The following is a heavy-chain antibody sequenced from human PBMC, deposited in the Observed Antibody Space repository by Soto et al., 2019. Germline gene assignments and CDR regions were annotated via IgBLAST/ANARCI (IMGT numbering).Heavy chain of an antibody. CDR2: ISGRGGST. CDR3: AKDLAQINSIQGIVVVVAATAHDY. V-gene: IGHV3-23*01. D-gene: IGHD2-15*01. J-gene: IGHJ4*02. Sequence: GGPLRLSCAASGFTFSSYSMSWVRQAPGKGLDRASAISGRGGSTYYADSVKGRFTISRDNSKNTLYLQMNSLRAEDTAVYYCAKDLAQINSIQGIVVVVAATAHDYWGQGTLVTVSS. CDR1: GFTFSSYS.